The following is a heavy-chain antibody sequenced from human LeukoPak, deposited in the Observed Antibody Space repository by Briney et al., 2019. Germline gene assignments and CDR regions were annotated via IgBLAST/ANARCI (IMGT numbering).Heavy chain of an antibody. CDR3: ARRVLGYCSGGSCYRSGWFDP. V-gene: IGHV5-51*01. J-gene: IGHJ5*02. CDR1: GYSFTSYW. D-gene: IGHD2-15*01. Sequence: GESLKISCKGSGYSFTSYWIGWVRQMPGKGPEWMGIIYPGDSDTRYSPSFQGQVTISADKSISTAYLQWSSLKASDTAMYYCARRVLGYCSGGSCYRSGWFDPWGQGTLVTVSS. CDR2: IYPGDSDT.